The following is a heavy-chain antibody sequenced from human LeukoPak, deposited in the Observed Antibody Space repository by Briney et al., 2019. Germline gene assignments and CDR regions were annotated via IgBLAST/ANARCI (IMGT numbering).Heavy chain of an antibody. CDR2: ISYDGTNK. V-gene: IGHV3-30*18. D-gene: IGHD3-10*01. Sequence: PGGSLRLSCAASGFTFSTYGIHWVRQAPGKGLEWVAVISYDGTNKYYGDSVRGRFTISREDSKNTLYLQMNSLGAEDTAVYYCAKDAGVPSGSGQLYNWLDPWGQGTLVTVSS. CDR3: AKDAGVPSGSGQLYNWLDP. CDR1: GFTFSTYG. J-gene: IGHJ5*02.